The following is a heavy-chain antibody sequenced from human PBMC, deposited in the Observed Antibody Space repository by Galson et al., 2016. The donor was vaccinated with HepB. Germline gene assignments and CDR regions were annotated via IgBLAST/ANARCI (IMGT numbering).Heavy chain of an antibody. CDR2: ISGSGGVT. Sequence: SLRLSCAASGFTFSNYGMSWVRQAPGKGLEWVSHISGSGGVTYYADSVKGRFTISRDDSQNTLFLQMNSLRADDTAIYYCARVRWLEPLDYWGQGTMVTVSS. CDR3: ARVRWLEPLDY. D-gene: IGHD6-19*01. J-gene: IGHJ3*01. CDR1: GFTFSNYG. V-gene: IGHV3-23*01.